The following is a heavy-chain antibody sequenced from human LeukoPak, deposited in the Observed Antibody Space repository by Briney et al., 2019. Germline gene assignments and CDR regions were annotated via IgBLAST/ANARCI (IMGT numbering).Heavy chain of an antibody. D-gene: IGHD3-3*01. CDR2: ISSSSSTI. J-gene: IGHJ3*02. CDR1: GFTFGSYS. Sequence: GGSLRLSCAASGFTFGSYSMSWVRQAPGKGLEWVSYISSSSSTIYYADSVKGRFTISRDNAKNSLYPQMNSLRAEDTAVYYCASPIRFHDAFDIWGQGTMVTVSS. V-gene: IGHV3-48*01. CDR3: ASPIRFHDAFDI.